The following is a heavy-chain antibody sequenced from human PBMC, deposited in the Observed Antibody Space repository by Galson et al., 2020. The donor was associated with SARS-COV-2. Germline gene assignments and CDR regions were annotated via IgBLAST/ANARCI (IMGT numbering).Heavy chain of an antibody. CDR1: EYTFTAYY. CDR3: TTGTYSDYLAS. J-gene: IGHJ4*01. CDR2: IDPRSSAT. V-gene: IGHV1-2*02. Sequence: ASVKVSCKASEYTFTAYYIYWVRQAPGRGLEWMGWIDPRSSATNYARNFQGRVTMSRDTSITTAYMELSRLKSDDTAVYFCTTGTYSDYLASWGHGTLVTVSS. D-gene: IGHD1-26*01.